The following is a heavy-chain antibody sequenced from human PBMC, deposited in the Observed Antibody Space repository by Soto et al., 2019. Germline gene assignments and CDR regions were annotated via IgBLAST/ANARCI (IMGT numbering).Heavy chain of an antibody. V-gene: IGHV4-59*08. CDR2: IYYSGST. D-gene: IGHD4-17*01. J-gene: IGHJ6*03. CDR1: GFSISSYY. CDR3: ARSTPLYYYYMDV. Sequence: SETLSLTCTFSGFSISSYYWSWIRQPPGKGLEWIGYIYYSGSTNYNPSLKSRVTISVDTSKNQFSLKLSSVTAADTAVYYCARSTPLYYYYMDVWGKGTTVTVSS.